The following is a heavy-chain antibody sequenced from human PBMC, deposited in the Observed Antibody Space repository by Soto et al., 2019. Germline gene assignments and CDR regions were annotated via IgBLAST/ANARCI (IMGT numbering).Heavy chain of an antibody. CDR2: INPNSGDT. Sequence: GASVKVSCKASGYIFTGYYMHWVRQAPGQGLEWMGWINPNSGDTNYAQKCQGRVTMTRDTSISTVYMELSRLRSDDTAVYYCARAIAAGGTNWFDPWGQGTLVTVSS. CDR3: ARAIAAGGTNWFDP. CDR1: GYIFTGYY. J-gene: IGHJ5*02. D-gene: IGHD6-13*01. V-gene: IGHV1-2*02.